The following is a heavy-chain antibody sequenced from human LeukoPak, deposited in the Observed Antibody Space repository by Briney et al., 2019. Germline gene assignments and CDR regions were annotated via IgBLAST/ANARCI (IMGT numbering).Heavy chain of an antibody. D-gene: IGHD2-2*01. V-gene: IGHV1-2*04. J-gene: IGHJ6*02. CDR2: INPVTGGT. CDR3: ARDLRSSTSRSGGTYYYGMDI. Sequence: ASVKVSCKASGYTFTDNYIHWVRQAPRHGLEWMGWINPVTGGTVYAEKFQDWVIMTRATSISTAYLQLNRLKSDDTAVYYCARDLRSSTSRSGGTYYYGMDIWGQGTTVTVSS. CDR1: GYTFTDNY.